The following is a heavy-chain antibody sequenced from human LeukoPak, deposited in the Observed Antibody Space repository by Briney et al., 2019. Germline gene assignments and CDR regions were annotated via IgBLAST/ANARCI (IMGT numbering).Heavy chain of an antibody. Sequence: ASVKVSCKASGYTFTAYYLHWVPQAPGQGLESMGRINPSSGGANSAQKFHGRVTMTRDTFISTAYMELNGLRSGDTAIYYCARDLIPAAVSDSYGMDVWGLGTTVTVSS. J-gene: IGHJ6*02. CDR1: GYTFTAYY. CDR3: ARDLIPAAVSDSYGMDV. V-gene: IGHV1-2*02. D-gene: IGHD2-2*01. CDR2: INPSSGGA.